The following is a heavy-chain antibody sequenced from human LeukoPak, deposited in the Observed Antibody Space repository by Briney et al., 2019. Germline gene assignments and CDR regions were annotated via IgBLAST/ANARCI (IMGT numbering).Heavy chain of an antibody. Sequence: PGRSLRLSCTTSGFTFGDYVLSWVRQAPGKGLEWVGFIRSKTYGGTTEYAASVEGRFTISRDDSKSIAYLQMNSLKIEDTAVYYCSPAWDIVGATTPVGYWGQGTLVTVSS. D-gene: IGHD1-26*01. V-gene: IGHV3-49*04. J-gene: IGHJ4*02. CDR3: SPAWDIVGATTPVGY. CDR2: IRSKTYGGTT. CDR1: GFTFGDYV.